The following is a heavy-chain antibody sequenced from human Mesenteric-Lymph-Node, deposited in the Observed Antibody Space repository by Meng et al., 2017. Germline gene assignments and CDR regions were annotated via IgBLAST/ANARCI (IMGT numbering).Heavy chain of an antibody. CDR2: IFGSGDDT. V-gene: IGHV3-23*01. J-gene: IGHJ4*02. CDR1: GFTFSSYA. D-gene: IGHD6-13*01. Sequence: GGSLRLSCAATGFTFSSYAMSWVRQAPGKGLEWVSSIFGSGDDTHYADSVKGRFTISRDTSKNTMSLQMNSLRAEDTAVYYCARAKAAAGTDYWGQGTLVTVSS. CDR3: ARAKAAAGTDY.